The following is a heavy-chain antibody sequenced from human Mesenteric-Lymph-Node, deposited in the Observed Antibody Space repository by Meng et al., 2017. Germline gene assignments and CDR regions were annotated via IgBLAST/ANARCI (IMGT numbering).Heavy chain of an antibody. Sequence: ASVKVSCKASGYTFSYYAIHWVRQAPGQRPEWMGWISADSGNTKYSRNLQGRVTISRDTSISTAYMELSRLRSDDTAVYYCARGELWFGELLRGYFDYWGQGTLVTVSS. D-gene: IGHD3-10*01. CDR2: ISADSGNT. V-gene: IGHV1-3*01. J-gene: IGHJ4*02. CDR1: GYTFSYYA. CDR3: ARGELWFGELLRGYFDY.